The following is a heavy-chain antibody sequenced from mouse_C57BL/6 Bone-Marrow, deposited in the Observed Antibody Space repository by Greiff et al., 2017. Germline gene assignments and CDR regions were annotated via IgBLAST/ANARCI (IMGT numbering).Heavy chain of an antibody. CDR2: IDPANGNT. V-gene: IGHV14-3*01. J-gene: IGHJ4*01. CDR1: GFNIKNTY. CDR3: ARIPITTRINYYAMDY. D-gene: IGHD1-1*01. Sequence: VQLQQSVAELVRPGASVKLSCTASGFNIKNTYMHWVKQRPEQGLEWIGRIDPANGNTTYAPKFQGKATITADTSSTTAYLQLSSLTSEDTAIYYCARIPITTRINYYAMDYWGQGTSVTVSS.